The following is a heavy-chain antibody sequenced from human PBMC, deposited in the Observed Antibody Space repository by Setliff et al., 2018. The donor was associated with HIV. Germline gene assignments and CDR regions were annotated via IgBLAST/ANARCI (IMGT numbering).Heavy chain of an antibody. Sequence: GASVKVSCKASGGPFSSYAFSWVRQAPGQGLEWMGGIVPIFGTPNYAQKFQGRVTIAADDVSTSTVYMQLSSLRSEDTAVYYCAKEKGRGERHFDYWGRGTLVTVSS. CDR1: GGPFSSYA. V-gene: IGHV1-69*13. D-gene: IGHD3-16*01. CDR3: AKEKGRGERHFDY. J-gene: IGHJ4*02. CDR2: IVPIFGTP.